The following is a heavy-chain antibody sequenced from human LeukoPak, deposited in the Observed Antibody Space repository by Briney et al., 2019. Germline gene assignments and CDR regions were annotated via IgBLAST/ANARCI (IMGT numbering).Heavy chain of an antibody. J-gene: IGHJ5*02. Sequence: GGSLRLSCAASGFTFTHYCMHWVRQAPGKGLEWVAFIVQDGRETYYVDSVKGRFTISRDNAKNSLYLQMNSLGAEDTAVYYCAGGDYSGSGSARRHWFDPWGQGTLVTVSS. CDR3: AGGDYSGSGSARRHWFDP. CDR2: IVQDGRET. D-gene: IGHD3-10*01. V-gene: IGHV3-7*04. CDR1: GFTFTHYC.